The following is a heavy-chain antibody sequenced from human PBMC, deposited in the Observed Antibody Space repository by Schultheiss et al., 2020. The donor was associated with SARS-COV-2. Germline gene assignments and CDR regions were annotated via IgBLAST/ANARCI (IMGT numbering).Heavy chain of an antibody. CDR3: ARLMDDFWSGPKGWFDP. D-gene: IGHD3-3*01. CDR1: GFTFSSYE. CDR2: ISSSGSTI. V-gene: IGHV3-48*03. Sequence: GGSLRLSCAASGFTFSSYEMNWVRQAPGKGLEWVSYISSSGSTIYYADSVKGRFTISRDNAKNSLYLQMNSLRAEDTAVYYCARLMDDFWSGPKGWFDPWGQGTLVTVSS. J-gene: IGHJ5*02.